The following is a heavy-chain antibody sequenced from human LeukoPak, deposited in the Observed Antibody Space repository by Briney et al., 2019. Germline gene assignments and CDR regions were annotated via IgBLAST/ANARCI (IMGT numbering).Heavy chain of an antibody. CDR3: ARGRPGSSITMVRGVTFDY. V-gene: IGHV4-34*01. CDR1: GGSISSYY. Sequence: ASETLSLTCTVSGGSISSYYWSWIRQPPGKGLEWIGEINHSGSTNYNPSLKSRVTISVDTSKNQFSLKLSSVTAADTAVYYCARGRPGSSITMVRGVTFDYWGQGTLVTVSS. D-gene: IGHD3-10*01. J-gene: IGHJ4*02. CDR2: INHSGST.